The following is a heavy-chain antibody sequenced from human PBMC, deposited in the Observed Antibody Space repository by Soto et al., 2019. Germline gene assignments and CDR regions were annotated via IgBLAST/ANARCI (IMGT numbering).Heavy chain of an antibody. J-gene: IGHJ3*01. Sequence: GSLRHSCAASGCTFSSYWMHWVRQAPGKGLVWVSHINNDGSSTTYADSVKGRFTISRDNAKNTLYLQMNSLRAEDTAVYYCARDQLYYNDISGRPLNAFDVWGQGT. CDR2: INNDGSST. CDR3: ARDQLYYNDISGRPLNAFDV. V-gene: IGHV3-74*01. CDR1: GCTFSSYW. D-gene: IGHD3-22*01.